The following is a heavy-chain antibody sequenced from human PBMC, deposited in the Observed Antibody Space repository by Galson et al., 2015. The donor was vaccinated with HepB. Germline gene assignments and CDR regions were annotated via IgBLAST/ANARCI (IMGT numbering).Heavy chain of an antibody. Sequence: QSGAEVKKPGESLRISCKASGGTFSSYAISWVRQAPGQGLEWMGGIIPIFGTANYAQKFQGRVTITADKSTSTAYMELSSLRSEDTAVYYGATLGHCSSTSCPGPWGQGTLVTVSS. D-gene: IGHD2-2*01. CDR1: GGTFSSYA. V-gene: IGHV1-69*06. CDR2: IIPIFGTA. CDR3: ATLGHCSSTSCPGP. J-gene: IGHJ5*02.